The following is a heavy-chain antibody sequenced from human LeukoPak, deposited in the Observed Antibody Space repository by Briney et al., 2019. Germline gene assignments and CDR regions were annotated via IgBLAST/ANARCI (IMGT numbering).Heavy chain of an antibody. CDR2: IYYSGST. D-gene: IGHD6-13*01. V-gene: IGHV4-59*08. Sequence: SETLSLTCTFSGGSISSYSWSWIRQPPGKGLEWIGYIYYSGSTNYNPSLKSRVTISIDTSKNQFSLNLSSVTAADTAVYYCARHSSPSYYYGMDVWGQGTTVTVSS. CDR1: GGSISSYS. CDR3: ARHSSPSYYYGMDV. J-gene: IGHJ6*02.